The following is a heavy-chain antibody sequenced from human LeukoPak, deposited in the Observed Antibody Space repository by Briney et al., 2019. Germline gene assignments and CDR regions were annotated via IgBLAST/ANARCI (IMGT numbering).Heavy chain of an antibody. Sequence: PSETLSLTCTVSGGSISGYYWSWIRQSPAKGLEWIGYIFYSGSTNYNPSLKGRGTISVDRSKNQFSLTLYSLTAADPAVYFCAGQGQGPLIPRDYWGQGIRVTVS. D-gene: IGHD2-8*01. CDR2: IFYSGST. J-gene: IGHJ4*02. CDR1: GGSISGYY. V-gene: IGHV4-59*08. CDR3: AGQGQGPLIPRDY.